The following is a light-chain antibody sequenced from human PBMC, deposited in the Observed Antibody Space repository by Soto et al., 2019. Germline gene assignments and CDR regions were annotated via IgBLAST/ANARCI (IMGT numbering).Light chain of an antibody. CDR1: QSISSF. CDR2: DAS. CDR3: QQYTNTNNPWM. Sequence: DIEMTQSPSTLSASVGDRVTITCGAGQSISSFFAWYQQKPGQATKLLIYDASSLESGVPSRFSGSGSGTEFTLTLSSLQPDDSATSYCQQYTNTNNPWMFGQGTKVDIK. J-gene: IGKJ1*01. V-gene: IGKV1-5*01.